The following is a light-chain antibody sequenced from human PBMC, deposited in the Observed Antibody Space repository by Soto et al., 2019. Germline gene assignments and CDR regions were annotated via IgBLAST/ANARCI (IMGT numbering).Light chain of an antibody. CDR2: DVS. CDR1: SSDVGGYNY. CDR3: SSYTSDSTYV. Sequence: QFALTQPASVSGSPGQSITISCTGTSSDVGGYNYVSWYQEHPGKAPKLMIYDVSNRPSGVSNRFSGSKSDNTASLTISGLQAEDEADYYCSSYTSDSTYVFGTGTKVTVL. J-gene: IGLJ1*01. V-gene: IGLV2-14*01.